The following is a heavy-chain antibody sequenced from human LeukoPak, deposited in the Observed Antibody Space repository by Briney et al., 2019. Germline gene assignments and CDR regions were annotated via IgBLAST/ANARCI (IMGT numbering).Heavy chain of an antibody. Sequence: GGSLRLSCVASGFSISSNYMSWVRQAPGKGLEWVSVIYTGGSTSYADSVKGRFTISRDSSKNTLFLQMNSLRAEDTAVYYCARASTLRTGDAHWGQGTLVTVSS. D-gene: IGHD7-27*01. V-gene: IGHV3-66*01. CDR3: ARASTLRTGDAH. CDR2: IYTGGST. J-gene: IGHJ4*02. CDR1: GFSISSNY.